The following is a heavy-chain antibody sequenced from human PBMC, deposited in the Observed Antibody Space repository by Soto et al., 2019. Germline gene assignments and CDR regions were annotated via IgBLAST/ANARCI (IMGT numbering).Heavy chain of an antibody. CDR2: IYYSGST. CDR1: GGSISSGDYY. Sequence: QVQLQESGPGLVKPSQTLSLTCTVSGGSISSGDYYWSWIRQPPGKGLEWIGYIYYSGSTYYNPSLKSRVTISVDTSKNQFSLKLSSVTAADTAVYYCASSREAYCGGDCGVYWYFDLWGRGTLVTVSS. D-gene: IGHD2-21*02. J-gene: IGHJ2*01. V-gene: IGHV4-30-4*01. CDR3: ASSREAYCGGDCGVYWYFDL.